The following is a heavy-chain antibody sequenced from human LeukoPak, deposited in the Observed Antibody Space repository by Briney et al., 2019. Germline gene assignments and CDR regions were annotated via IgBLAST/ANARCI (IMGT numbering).Heavy chain of an antibody. D-gene: IGHD2-15*01. CDR3: AKEVTYCSGVTCYRYFDY. CDR2: IRYDGSNK. CDR1: GFTFSSYG. J-gene: IGHJ4*02. Sequence: GGSLRLSCAASGFTFSSYGMHWVRQAPGKGLEWVAFIRYDGSNKYYADSVKGRFTISRDNSKTTMYLQMNSLRAEDTAVSYCAKEVTYCSGVTCYRYFDYWGQGTLVTVSS. V-gene: IGHV3-30*02.